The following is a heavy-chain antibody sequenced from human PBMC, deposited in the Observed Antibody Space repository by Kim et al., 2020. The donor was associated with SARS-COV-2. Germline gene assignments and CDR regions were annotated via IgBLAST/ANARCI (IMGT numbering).Heavy chain of an antibody. Sequence: YAEYVKGRFTISRDDAKNALYLQMNSLRDDDTAVYYCARRAYTSGWWFFDYWGRGILVTVSS. D-gene: IGHD2-8*02. J-gene: IGHJ4*02. V-gene: IGHV3-74*01. CDR3: ARRAYTSGWWFFDY.